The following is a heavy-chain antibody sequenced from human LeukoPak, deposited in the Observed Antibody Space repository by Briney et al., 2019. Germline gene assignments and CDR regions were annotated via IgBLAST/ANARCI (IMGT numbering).Heavy chain of an antibody. V-gene: IGHV3-23*01. CDR1: GFSFSSYA. D-gene: IGHD1-26*01. CDR3: AKALKRTSGNYFGSCLEY. CDR2: IRGSGGST. Sequence: GGSLRLSCAASGFSFSSYALTWVRPAPGRGLQWVYSIRGSGGSTYDAYSVKGRFTIPRDNSKNMLFLQMNSLRAEDTAVYYCAKALKRTSGNYFGSCLEYWGQGTLVTVSS. J-gene: IGHJ4*02.